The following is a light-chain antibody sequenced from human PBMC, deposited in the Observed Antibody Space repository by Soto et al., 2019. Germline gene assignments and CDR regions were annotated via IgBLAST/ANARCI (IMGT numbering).Light chain of an antibody. CDR1: QSLSRNY. J-gene: IGKJ1*01. Sequence: EIVLTQSPGTLSLSPGERATLSCRASQSLSRNYLAWYQQKPGQAPRLLIYGASSRATAIPDSFSGSGSGTYFTLTISKLEPEDFAVYYCQRYGPSTTFGQGTKVEIK. CDR2: GAS. V-gene: IGKV3-20*01. CDR3: QRYGPSTT.